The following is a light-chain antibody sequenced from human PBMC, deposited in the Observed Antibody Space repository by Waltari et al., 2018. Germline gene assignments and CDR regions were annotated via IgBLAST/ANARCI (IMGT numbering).Light chain of an antibody. J-gene: IGKJ1*01. Sequence: EIVMTQSPATLSVSPGERATLPCRASESVSRSIAWYQQKSGQAPRLLIYGASTRATGIPVRFSGSGSGTEFTLIISSVESEDFAVYYCQQYNNWRKTFGQGTKVEIK. CDR1: ESVSRS. CDR2: GAS. V-gene: IGKV3-15*01. CDR3: QQYNNWRKT.